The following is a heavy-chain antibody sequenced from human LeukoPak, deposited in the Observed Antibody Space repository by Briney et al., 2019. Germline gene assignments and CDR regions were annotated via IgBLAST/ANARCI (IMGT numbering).Heavy chain of an antibody. CDR2: IYYSGST. J-gene: IGHJ4*02. CDR1: GGSISSYY. V-gene: IGHV4-59*01. Sequence: SETLSLTCTVSGGSISSYYWSWIRQPPGKGLEWIGYIYYSGSTNYNPSLKSRVTISVDTSKNQFSLKLSSVTAADTAVYSCARVRQGSCDYWGQGTLVTVSS. CDR3: ARVRQGSCDY. D-gene: IGHD4-17*01.